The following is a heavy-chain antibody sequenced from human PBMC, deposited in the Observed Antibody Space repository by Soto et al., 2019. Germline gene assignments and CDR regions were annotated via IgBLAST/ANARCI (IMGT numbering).Heavy chain of an antibody. D-gene: IGHD3-22*01. Sequence: QVQLVQSGAEVKKPGSSVKVSCKASGGTFSSYAISWVRQAPGQGLEWMGGIIPIFGTANYAQKFQGRVTMTADESTRTAYMELSSLRSEDTAVYYCAIEHYYDRLRYFQHWGQGTLVTVSS. J-gene: IGHJ1*01. CDR3: AIEHYYDRLRYFQH. CDR2: IIPIFGTA. V-gene: IGHV1-69*01. CDR1: GGTFSSYA.